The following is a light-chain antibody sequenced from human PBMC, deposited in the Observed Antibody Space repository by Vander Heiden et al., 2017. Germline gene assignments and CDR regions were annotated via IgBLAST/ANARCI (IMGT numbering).Light chain of an antibody. V-gene: IGKV1-39*01. CDR1: ESINTY. CDR3: QQGSISRT. J-gene: IGKJ3*01. Sequence: DIQMTQSPSSLSASVGDRVTITCRASESINTYLNWYQHKPGKAPKLLIDGASTLQSGVPSRFNDTISSPHFPLTFLLLPPSSFSLFSSQQGSISRTF. CDR2: GAS.